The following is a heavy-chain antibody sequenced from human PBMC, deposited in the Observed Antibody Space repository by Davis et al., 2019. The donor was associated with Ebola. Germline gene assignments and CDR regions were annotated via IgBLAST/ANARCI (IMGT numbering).Heavy chain of an antibody. CDR2: IYYSGST. CDR1: GGSISSYY. CDR3: ARWVTTVTTPPSDFYWYFDL. V-gene: IGHV4-59*04. D-gene: IGHD4-17*01. J-gene: IGHJ2*01. Sequence: SETLSLTCTVSGGSISSYYWSWIRQPPGKGLEWIGSIYYSGSTYYNPSLKSRVTISVDTSKNQFSLKLSSVTAADTAVYYCARWVTTVTTPPSDFYWYFDLWGRGTLVTVSS.